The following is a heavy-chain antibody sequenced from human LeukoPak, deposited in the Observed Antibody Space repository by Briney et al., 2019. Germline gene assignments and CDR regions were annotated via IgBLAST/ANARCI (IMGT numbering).Heavy chain of an antibody. CDR1: GFTFSNYD. CDR2: IGTAGDT. CDR3: ARQDLGGFIIY. J-gene: IGHJ4*02. Sequence: GGSLRLSCAVSGFTFSNYDMHWVRQPTGKGLEWVSAIGTAGDTYYPGSVKGRFTISRANAKNSLYLQINSLRAGDTAVYYCARQDLGGFIIYWGQGTLVTVS. D-gene: IGHD3-16*01. V-gene: IGHV3-13*04.